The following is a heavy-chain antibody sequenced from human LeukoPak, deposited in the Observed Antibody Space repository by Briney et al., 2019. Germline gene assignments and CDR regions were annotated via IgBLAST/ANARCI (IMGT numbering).Heavy chain of an antibody. CDR2: IYSGGST. CDR3: ASDYDGRNY. J-gene: IGHJ4*02. Sequence: GGSLRLSCAAPGFTFSDYSMNWGRQAPGEGLEWVSVIYSGGSTYYADSVKGRFTISRDNSKNTLYLQMNSLRAEDTAVYYCASDYDGRNYWGQGTLVTVSS. CDR1: GFTFSDYS. D-gene: IGHD3-3*01. V-gene: IGHV3-53*01.